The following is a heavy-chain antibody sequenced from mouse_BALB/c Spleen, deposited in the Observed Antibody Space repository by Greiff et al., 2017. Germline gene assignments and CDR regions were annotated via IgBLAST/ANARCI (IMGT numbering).Heavy chain of an antibody. CDR2: ISSGGSYT. D-gene: IGHD1-1*01. CDR3: TREDITTVVPDY. Sequence: EVQVVESGGGLVKPGGSLKLSCAASGFTFSSYTMSWVRQTPEKRLEWVATISSGGSYTYYPDSVKGRFTISRDNAKNTLYLQMSSLKSEDTAMYYCTREDITTVVPDYWGQGTTLTVSS. V-gene: IGHV5-6-4*01. J-gene: IGHJ2*01. CDR1: GFTFSSYT.